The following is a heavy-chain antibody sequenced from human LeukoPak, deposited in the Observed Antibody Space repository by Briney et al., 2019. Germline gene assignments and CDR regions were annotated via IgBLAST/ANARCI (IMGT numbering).Heavy chain of an antibody. CDR2: IYHSGNT. J-gene: IGHJ6*03. D-gene: IGHD3-10*01. V-gene: IGHV4-34*01. CDR1: GGSFSGYY. Sequence: SETLSLTCAVYGGSFSGYYWGWIRQPPGKGLEWIGSIYHSGNTYYNPSLKSRVIISVDTSKNQFSLKLSSVTAADTAVYYCARGFYGSGSYSPPYYYMDVWGKGTTVTISS. CDR3: ARGFYGSGSYSPPYYYMDV.